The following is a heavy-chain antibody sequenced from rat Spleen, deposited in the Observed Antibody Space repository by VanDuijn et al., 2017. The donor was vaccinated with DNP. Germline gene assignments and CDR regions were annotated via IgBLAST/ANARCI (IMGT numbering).Heavy chain of an antibody. CDR2: ISPDGDRT. Sequence: EVQLVESGENLVQPGRSLKLSCEASGFTFSNYDMAWVRQAPTKGLEWVALISPDGDRTYYRDSVKGRFTVSRNNARNTLYLQMNSLRSEDSATYSCAREGDYYDGRFLDALDAWGQGTSVTVSS. CDR1: GFTFSNYD. V-gene: IGHV5S23*01. CDR3: AREGDYYDGRFLDALDA. J-gene: IGHJ4*01. D-gene: IGHD1-12*02.